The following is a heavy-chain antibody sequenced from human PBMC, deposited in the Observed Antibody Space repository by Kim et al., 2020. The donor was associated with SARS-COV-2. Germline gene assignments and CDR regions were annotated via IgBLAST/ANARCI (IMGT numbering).Heavy chain of an antibody. CDR1: GFTFSDYY. CDR3: ARAGFGVVIIRFDS. J-gene: IGHJ4*02. D-gene: IGHD3-3*01. Sequence: GGSLRLSCAASGFTFSDYYMSWIRQAPGKGLEWVSYISSSSSYTNYADSVKGRFTISRDNAKNSLFLQMNSLRAEDTAVYYCARAGFGVVIIRFDSWAREPWSPSPQ. CDR2: ISSSSSYT. V-gene: IGHV3-11*05.